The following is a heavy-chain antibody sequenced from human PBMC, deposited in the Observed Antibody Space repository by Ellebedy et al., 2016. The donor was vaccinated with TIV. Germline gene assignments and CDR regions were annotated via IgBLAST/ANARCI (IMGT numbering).Heavy chain of an antibody. V-gene: IGHV1-18*04. CDR3: ARDDYYHSSGYYYFY. CDR1: GYTFTNYG. Sequence: AASVKVSCKASGYTFTNYGISWVRQAPGQGLEWMGWISAYNGNTDYAQKPQGRVTMTTDTSTSTAYMELRSLRSDDTAVYYCARDDYYHSSGYYYFYWGQGTLVTVSS. CDR2: ISAYNGNT. J-gene: IGHJ4*02. D-gene: IGHD3-22*01.